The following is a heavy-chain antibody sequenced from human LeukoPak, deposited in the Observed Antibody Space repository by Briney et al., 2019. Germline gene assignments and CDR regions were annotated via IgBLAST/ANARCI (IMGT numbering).Heavy chain of an antibody. J-gene: IGHJ5*02. CDR3: ARVLYYYGSGRGNWFDP. V-gene: IGHV5-51*01. Sequence: GESLKISCKGSGYSFTSYWIGWVRQMPGKGLEWMGIIYPGDSDTRYSPSFQGQVTISADKSISTAYLQWSSLKASDTAMYYCARVLYYYGSGRGNWFDPCGQGTLVTVSS. D-gene: IGHD3-10*01. CDR2: IYPGDSDT. CDR1: GYSFTSYW.